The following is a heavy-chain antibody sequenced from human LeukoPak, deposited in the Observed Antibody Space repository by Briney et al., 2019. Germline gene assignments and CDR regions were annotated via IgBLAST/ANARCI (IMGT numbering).Heavy chain of an antibody. CDR1: GFTFRSYA. J-gene: IGHJ4*02. D-gene: IGHD6-19*01. Sequence: GGSLRLSCAASGFTFRSYAMNWVRQAPGKGLEWVSGISGSGGTTYYADSVKGRFTISRDNSKNTLYLQMNSLRAEDTAVYYCAKDLASGYSSLSDYWGQGTLVTVSS. CDR3: AKDLASGYSSLSDY. V-gene: IGHV3-23*01. CDR2: ISGSGGTT.